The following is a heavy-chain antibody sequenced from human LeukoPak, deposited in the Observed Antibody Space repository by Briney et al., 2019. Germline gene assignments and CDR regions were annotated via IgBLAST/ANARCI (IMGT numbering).Heavy chain of an antibody. CDR2: IYSDGST. CDR3: ARELREHGVFDI. CDR1: GFTFSSYG. J-gene: IGHJ3*02. D-gene: IGHD1-26*01. Sequence: GGTLRLSCAASGFTFSSYGMSWVRQAPGTGLEWVSEIYSDGSTYYAASVKGRFSISRDKSKNTVYLQMNSLRAEDTAVYYCARELREHGVFDIWGQGTMVTVSS. V-gene: IGHV3-53*01.